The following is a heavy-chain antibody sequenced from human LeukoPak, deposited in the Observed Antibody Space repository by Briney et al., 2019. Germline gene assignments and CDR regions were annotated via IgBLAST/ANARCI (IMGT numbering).Heavy chain of an antibody. J-gene: IGHJ4*02. CDR3: ARDGEGDEGWDY. V-gene: IGHV4-59*11. D-gene: IGHD7-27*01. Sequence: SESLSLTCTVSGVSIRSHYGIWSRQPPGKGLEWIGHISYSGSTNYNPSLKSRVTISVDTSKNQFSLRLSSVTAADTAVYYCARDGEGDEGWDYWGQGTLVTASS. CDR2: ISYSGST. CDR1: GVSIRSHY.